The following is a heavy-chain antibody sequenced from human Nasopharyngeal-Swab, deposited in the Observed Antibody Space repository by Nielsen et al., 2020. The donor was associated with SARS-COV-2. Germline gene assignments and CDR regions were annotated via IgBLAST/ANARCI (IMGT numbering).Heavy chain of an antibody. CDR2: ISSSGSTI. D-gene: IGHD3-22*01. Sequence: GESLKISCAASGFTFSDHYMSWIRQAPGKGLEWVSYISSSGSTIYYADSVKGRFTISRDNAKNSLYLQMNSLRAEDTAVYYCARAAPYYYDSSGYYPFDYWGQGTLVTVSS. V-gene: IGHV3-11*01. CDR3: ARAAPYYYDSSGYYPFDY. CDR1: GFTFSDHY. J-gene: IGHJ4*02.